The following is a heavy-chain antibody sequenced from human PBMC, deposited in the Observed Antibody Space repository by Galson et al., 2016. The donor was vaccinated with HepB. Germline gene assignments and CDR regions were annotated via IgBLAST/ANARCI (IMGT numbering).Heavy chain of an antibody. CDR2: ISGSSSMT. J-gene: IGHJ3*02. CDR3: AQNGNGWIQGRFRDDGFDI. Sequence: SLRLSCAASGFTFSSYAMTWVRQAPGKGLEWVSTISGSSSMTYYADSVKGRFTISRDNSKNTLYQEMHGLKAEDTAVYYCAQNGNGWIQGRFRDDGFDILGQGTKVTVST. V-gene: IGHV3-23*01. D-gene: IGHD5-24*01. CDR1: GFTFSSYA.